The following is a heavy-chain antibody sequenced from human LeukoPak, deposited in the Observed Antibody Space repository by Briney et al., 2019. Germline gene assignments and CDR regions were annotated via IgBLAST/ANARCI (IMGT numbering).Heavy chain of an antibody. CDR3: ARDYTYYYGSGSYQWFDP. Sequence: PGRSLRLSCAASGFTLSSYAMHWVRQAPGKGLEWVAVISYDGSNKYYADSVKGRFTISRDNSKNTLYLQMNSLRAEDTAVYYCARDYTYYYGSGSYQWFDPWGQGTLVTVSS. D-gene: IGHD3-10*01. CDR1: GFTLSSYA. J-gene: IGHJ5*02. CDR2: ISYDGSNK. V-gene: IGHV3-30*01.